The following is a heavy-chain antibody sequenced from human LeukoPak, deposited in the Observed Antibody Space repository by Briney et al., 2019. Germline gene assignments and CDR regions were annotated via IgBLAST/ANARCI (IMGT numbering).Heavy chain of an antibody. V-gene: IGHV5-51*01. CDR1: GYSFTSYW. CDR2: IYPGDSDT. D-gene: IGHD3-22*01. Sequence: GESLKISCKGSGYSFTSYWIGWVRQMPGKGLEWMGIIYPGDSDTRYSPSFQGQVTISADKSISTAYLQWSSLKASDTAMYYCARHGERGYYYSSGYNWFDPWGQGTLVTVSS. J-gene: IGHJ5*02. CDR3: ARHGERGYYYSSGYNWFDP.